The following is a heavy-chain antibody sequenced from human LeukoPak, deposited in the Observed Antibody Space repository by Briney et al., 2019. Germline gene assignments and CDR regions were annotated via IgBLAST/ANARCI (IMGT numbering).Heavy chain of an antibody. Sequence: GGSLRLSCVASGFPFSSYWMTWVRQAPGKGLEWVANIKQDGSKKSYVDSVKGRFTISRDNAKNSLYLQMNSLRAEDTAVYYCAKDLYDYVWGSYRPYYFDYWGQGTLVTVSS. J-gene: IGHJ4*02. CDR2: IKQDGSKK. D-gene: IGHD3-16*02. CDR3: AKDLYDYVWGSYRPYYFDY. CDR1: GFPFSSYW. V-gene: IGHV3-7*03.